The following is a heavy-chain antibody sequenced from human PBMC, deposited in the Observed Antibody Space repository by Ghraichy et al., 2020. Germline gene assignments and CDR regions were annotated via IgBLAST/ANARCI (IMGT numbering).Heavy chain of an antibody. CDR3: ARGGSCSSTSCWSFNWFDP. CDR2: IYSSGST. Sequence: TLSLPCAVSGASISCGGYSWSWIRQPPGGGLEWIGYIYSSGSTYSNPSLKSRVTISLDRSKNQFSLNLSSVTAADTAVYFCARGGSCSSTSCWSFNWFDPWGQGTLVTVSS. CDR1: GASISCGGYS. J-gene: IGHJ5*02. V-gene: IGHV4-30-2*01. D-gene: IGHD2-2*01.